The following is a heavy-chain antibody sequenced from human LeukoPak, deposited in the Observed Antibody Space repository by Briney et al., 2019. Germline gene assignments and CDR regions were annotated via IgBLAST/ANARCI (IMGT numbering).Heavy chain of an antibody. V-gene: IGHV4-4*07. Sequence: SETLSLTCTVSGGSISSYYWSWIRQPAGKGLEWIGRIYTSGSTNYNPYLKSRVTISVDKYKNQFSLKLSSVTAADTAVYYCARALIYGSGSKEYYYYYMDVWGKGTTVTVSS. CDR2: IYTSGST. CDR3: ARALIYGSGSKEYYYYYMDV. D-gene: IGHD3-10*01. J-gene: IGHJ6*03. CDR1: GGSISSYY.